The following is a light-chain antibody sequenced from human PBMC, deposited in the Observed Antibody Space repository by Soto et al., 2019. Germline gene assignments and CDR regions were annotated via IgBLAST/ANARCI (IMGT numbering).Light chain of an antibody. J-gene: IGKJ3*01. CDR1: QSVSSSY. CDR2: GAS. Sequence: EIVLTQSPGTLSFSPGERATLTCRASQSVSSSYLAWFQQKPGQAPRLLIYGASSRATGIPDRFCGSGSGTDFTLTISRLEPEDFAVYYCQQYGNAPFTFGPGTKVDIK. V-gene: IGKV3-20*01. CDR3: QQYGNAPFT.